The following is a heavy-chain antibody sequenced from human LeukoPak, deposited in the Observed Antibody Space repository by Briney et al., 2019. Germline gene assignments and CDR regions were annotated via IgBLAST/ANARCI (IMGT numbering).Heavy chain of an antibody. D-gene: IGHD3-10*01. CDR1: GGSISSYY. Sequence: SETLSLTCTVSGGSISSYYWSWIRQPPGKGLEWIGYTYTSGSTNYNPSLKSRVTISVDTSKNQFSLKLSSVTAADTAVYYCARRGPGGWFDPWGQGTLVTVSS. V-gene: IGHV4-4*09. J-gene: IGHJ5*02. CDR2: TYTSGST. CDR3: ARRGPGGWFDP.